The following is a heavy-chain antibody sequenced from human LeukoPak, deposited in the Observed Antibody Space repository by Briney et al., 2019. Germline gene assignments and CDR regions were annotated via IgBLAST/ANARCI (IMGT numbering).Heavy chain of an antibody. J-gene: IGHJ4*02. Sequence: GGSLRLSCAASRFTFSSYEMSWVRQAPGKGLEYVSAITNNGGSTYYADSVKGRFTISRDNSKNTVYLQMSSLRAEDTAVYYCVKVDCNGGSCYFKYWGQGTLVSVSS. V-gene: IGHV3-64D*09. CDR1: RFTFSSYE. CDR2: ITNNGGST. D-gene: IGHD2-15*01. CDR3: VKVDCNGGSCYFKY.